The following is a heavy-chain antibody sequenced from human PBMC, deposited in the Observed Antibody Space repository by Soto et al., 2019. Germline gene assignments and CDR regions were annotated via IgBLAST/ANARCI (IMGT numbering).Heavy chain of an antibody. D-gene: IGHD5-18*01. V-gene: IGHV4-30-4*01. CDR1: GGSISSGDYY. Sequence: PSETMSLTCTVSGGSISSGDYYWSWISQPPGKGLEWIGYIYYSGSTYYNPSLKSRVTISVDTSKNQFSLKLSSVTAADTAVYYCARGRYSYGLFDYWGQGTLVTVSS. J-gene: IGHJ4*02. CDR3: ARGRYSYGLFDY. CDR2: IYYSGST.